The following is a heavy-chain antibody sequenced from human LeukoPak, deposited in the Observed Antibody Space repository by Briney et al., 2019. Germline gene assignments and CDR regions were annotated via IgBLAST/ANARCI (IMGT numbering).Heavy chain of an antibody. Sequence: RGSLRLSCAASGXSFGSYAMDWVRQAPGKGLEWVAVTWYDGSERYYADSVKGRFTISRDNSKNTLSLQMNSLRAEDTAVYYCARDYCGGDCQGLDYWGQGALVTVSS. CDR2: TWYDGSER. CDR1: GXSFGSYA. D-gene: IGHD2-21*02. CDR3: ARDYCGGDCQGLDY. J-gene: IGHJ4*02. V-gene: IGHV3-33*01.